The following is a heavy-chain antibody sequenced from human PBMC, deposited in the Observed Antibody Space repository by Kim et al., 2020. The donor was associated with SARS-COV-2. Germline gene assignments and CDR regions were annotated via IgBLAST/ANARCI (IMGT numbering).Heavy chain of an antibody. Sequence: SETLSLTCVVSGASISSCSCCSWVRQPPGKVLEWIGDVAHSGTTSYNVSLKSRVTISVDKSKNQFSLRLNSVSAADTAVYYCARGVSSAWTLRAWFDPGGQGSPAT. V-gene: IGHV4-4*02. CDR1: GASISSCSC. CDR2: VAHSGTT. J-gene: IGHJ5*02. CDR3: ARGVSSAWTLRAWFDP. D-gene: IGHD3-22*01.